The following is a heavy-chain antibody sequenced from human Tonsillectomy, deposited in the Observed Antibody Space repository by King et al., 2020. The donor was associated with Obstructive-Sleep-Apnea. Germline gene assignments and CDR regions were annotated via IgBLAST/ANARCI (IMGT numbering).Heavy chain of an antibody. V-gene: IGHV1-69*01. J-gene: IGHJ4*02. D-gene: IGHD5-18*01. CDR3: ARDSADTAMVN. Sequence: VQLVESGAAVKKPGSSVKVSCRAPGHTFSTSIINWVRQAPGQGLEWMGEIIPILGTANYSQKFQGRVPFTADESTVTAYMDLTNLTFADTATYYCARDSADTAMVNWGQGTLVTVSS. CDR1: GHTFSTSI. CDR2: IIPILGTA.